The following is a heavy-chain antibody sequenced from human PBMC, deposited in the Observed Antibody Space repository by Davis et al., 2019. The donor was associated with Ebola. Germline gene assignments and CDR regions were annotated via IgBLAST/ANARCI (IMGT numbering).Heavy chain of an antibody. CDR2: SETSDTNA. CDR1: GLISSNHV. Sequence: PGGSLRLSCEISGLISSNHVMYWVRQASGKGLEWISTSETSDTNANYADSVKGRFTIIRDNSRNTVFLQMNSLRVEDTALYYCAIIGVRHSGDYWGQGTPVTVSS. CDR3: AIIGVRHSGDY. D-gene: IGHD7-27*01. V-gene: IGHV3-23*05. J-gene: IGHJ4*02.